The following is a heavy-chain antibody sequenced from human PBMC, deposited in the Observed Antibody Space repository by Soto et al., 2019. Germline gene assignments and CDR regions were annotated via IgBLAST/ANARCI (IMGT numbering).Heavy chain of an antibody. D-gene: IGHD4-17*01. V-gene: IGHV5-51*01. CDR1: GYSFTSYW. J-gene: IGHJ6*01. Sequence: ESLKISCKGSGYSFTSYWIGWVRQMPGKGLEWMGIIYPGDSDTRYSPSFQGQVTISADKSISTAYLQWSSLKASDTARYYCARGTTLYYYYYGIAVWGQGTTVIGSA. CDR2: IYPGDSDT. CDR3: ARGTTLYYYYYGIAV.